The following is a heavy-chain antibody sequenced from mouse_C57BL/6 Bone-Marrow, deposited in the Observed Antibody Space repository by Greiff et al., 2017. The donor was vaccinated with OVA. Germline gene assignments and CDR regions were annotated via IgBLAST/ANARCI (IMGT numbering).Heavy chain of an antibody. D-gene: IGHD1-1*01. CDR2: IYPRDGST. CDR1: GYTFTDHT. J-gene: IGHJ3*01. V-gene: IGHV1-78*01. CDR3: ASSSLITTVAY. Sequence: VQLQQSDAELVKPGASVKISCKASGYTFTDHTIHWMKQRPEQGLEWIGYIYPRDGSTKYNEKFKGKATLTADKSSSTAYMPLYSLTSEDSAVYVCASSSLITTVAYWGQGTLVTVSA.